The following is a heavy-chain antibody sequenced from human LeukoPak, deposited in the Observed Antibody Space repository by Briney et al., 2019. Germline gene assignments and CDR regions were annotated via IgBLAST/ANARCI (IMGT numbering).Heavy chain of an antibody. CDR1: GFTFSSYW. Sequence: GGSLRLSCAASGFTFSSYWMSWVRQAPGKGLEWVANIKQDGSEKYYVDSVKGRFTISRDNAKNSLYLQMNSLRAEDTVVYYCARDYGSGTSYYYGMDVWGQGTTVTVSS. J-gene: IGHJ6*02. V-gene: IGHV3-7*03. CDR3: ARDYGSGTSYYYGMDV. D-gene: IGHD3-10*01. CDR2: IKQDGSEK.